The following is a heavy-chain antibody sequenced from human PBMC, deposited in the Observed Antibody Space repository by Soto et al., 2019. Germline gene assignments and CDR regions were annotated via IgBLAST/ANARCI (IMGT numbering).Heavy chain of an antibody. V-gene: IGHV1-69*01. CDR2: IVPLPGTT. Sequence: QVQLVQSGAAVRKPGSSVKVSCKASGGTFTKYAITWVRQAPRQGLEWMGGIVPLPGTTNYAQKFRGRVTISAEESTSTADLGLSSLRSEDTGVYYCASGVGGLGGSSGWPDYAFDVWGQGTMVIVSS. D-gene: IGHD6-19*01. CDR1: GGTFTKYA. CDR3: ASGVGGLGGSSGWPDYAFDV. J-gene: IGHJ3*01.